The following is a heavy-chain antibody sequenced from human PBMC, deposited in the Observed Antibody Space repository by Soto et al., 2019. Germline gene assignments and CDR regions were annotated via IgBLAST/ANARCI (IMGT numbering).Heavy chain of an antibody. V-gene: IGHV5-51*03. CDR1: GYRFNNYR. CDR3: ARRGHNGGDAFDI. CDR2: IYPGDSDT. J-gene: IGHJ3*02. D-gene: IGHD3-16*01. Sequence: EVQLVQSGAEVKKSGESLKISCKGSGYRFNNYRVAWVRQMPGKGLEWMGIIYPGDSDTRYSPSFQGQVTMSADKSNSTAYLQWSSLKASDTAMYYCARRGHNGGDAFDIWGQGTKVTVSS.